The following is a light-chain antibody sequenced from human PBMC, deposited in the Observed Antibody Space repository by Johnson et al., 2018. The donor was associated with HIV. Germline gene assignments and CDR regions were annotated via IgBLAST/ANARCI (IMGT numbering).Light chain of an antibody. Sequence: QSVLTQPPSVSAAPGQKVTISCSGSSSNIGNNYSSWYQQVPGTAPKLLIYDNNKRPSGIPDRSSASKSCTSATLGITGLQTGYEANYYWGTWDGGLSVYVFGTGTEVTVL. CDR1: SSNIGNNY. J-gene: IGLJ1*01. CDR3: GTWDGGLSVYV. CDR2: DNN. V-gene: IGLV1-51*01.